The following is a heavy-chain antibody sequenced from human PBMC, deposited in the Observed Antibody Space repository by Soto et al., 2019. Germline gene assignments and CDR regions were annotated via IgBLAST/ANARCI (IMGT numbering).Heavy chain of an antibody. D-gene: IGHD6-6*01. CDR3: ARQGSSGNHYYGMDA. Sequence: PGESLKISCQGSGYRFPSYWIAWVRQKPGQGLEWMGIIYPGDSETRYSPPFEGQVTMSVDKSTSTAYLQWSSLKASDTAKYYCARQGSSGNHYYGMDAWGQGTTVTVSS. CDR2: IYPGDSET. CDR1: GYRFPSYW. V-gene: IGHV5-51*01. J-gene: IGHJ6*02.